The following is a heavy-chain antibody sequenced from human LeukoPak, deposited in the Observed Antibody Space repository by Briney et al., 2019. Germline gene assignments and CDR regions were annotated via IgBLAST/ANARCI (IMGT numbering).Heavy chain of an antibody. V-gene: IGHV5-51*01. CDR3: GRQVETGTAFDI. J-gene: IGHJ3*02. CDR1: GSSFTTYW. Sequence: GESLKISCKGSGSSFTTYWIGWVRQLPGKGLECMGIIYPGDSDTRYSPSFQGQVTISVDKSISTAYLQWSSLKASDTAMYYCGRQVETGTAFDIWGQGTMVTVSS. D-gene: IGHD1-1*01. CDR2: IYPGDSDT.